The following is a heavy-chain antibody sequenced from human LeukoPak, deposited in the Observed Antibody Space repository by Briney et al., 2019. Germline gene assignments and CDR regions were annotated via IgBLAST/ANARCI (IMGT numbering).Heavy chain of an antibody. Sequence: SETLSLTCTVSGGSISSSSYYWGGIRKEAGKGLERIVRMYYSGRTYYHPSLNSRVTISVDTSKNQFSLKLSSVTAAYTAVYYCARLWIQLWPFDYWGQGTLVTVSS. CDR2: MYYSGRT. D-gene: IGHD5-18*01. CDR1: GGSISSSSYY. J-gene: IGHJ4*02. CDR3: ARLWIQLWPFDY. V-gene: IGHV4-39*01.